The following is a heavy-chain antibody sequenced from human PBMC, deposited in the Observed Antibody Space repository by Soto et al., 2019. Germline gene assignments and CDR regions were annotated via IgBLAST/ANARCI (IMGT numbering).Heavy chain of an antibody. D-gene: IGHD3-22*01. V-gene: IGHV3-74*01. CDR2: INPDGSST. CDR1: GFTFSKYW. J-gene: IGHJ4*02. Sequence: PGGSLRLSCAASGFTFSKYWMHWFRQAPGKGLVWVSRINPDGSSTSYADSVKGRFTFTRDNSKNTLYLQMNSLRAEDTAVYYCAKAHYYDSSGPDIWGQGTLVTVSS. CDR3: AKAHYYDSSGPDI.